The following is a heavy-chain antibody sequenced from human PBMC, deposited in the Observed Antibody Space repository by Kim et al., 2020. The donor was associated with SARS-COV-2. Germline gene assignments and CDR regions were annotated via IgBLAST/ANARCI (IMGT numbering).Heavy chain of an antibody. CDR2: ISSSGSTI. D-gene: IGHD3-9*01. J-gene: IGHJ4*02. V-gene: IGHV3-11*01. CDR3: ARYHRYFDWLLSNQFDY. CDR1: GFTFSDYY. Sequence: GGSLRLSCAASGFTFSDYYMSWIRQAPGKGLEWVSYISSSGSTIYYADSVKGRFTISRDNTKNSLYLQMNSLRAEDTAVYYCARYHRYFDWLLSNQFDYWGQGTLATVTS.